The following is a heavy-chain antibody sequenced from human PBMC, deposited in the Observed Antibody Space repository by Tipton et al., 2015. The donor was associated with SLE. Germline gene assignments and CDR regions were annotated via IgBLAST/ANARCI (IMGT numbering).Heavy chain of an antibody. D-gene: IGHD4-17*01. V-gene: IGHV4-39*07. J-gene: IGHJ4*02. CDR2: IYYSGST. CDR1: GGSMSALQ. Sequence: TLSLTCTVSGGSMSALQWGWIRQPPGKGLEWIGSIYYSGSTYSNPSLKSRVTISVDTSKNQFSLRLSSVTAADSAVYYCARDGGTTGYFDFWGQGTLVTVSS. CDR3: ARDGGTTGYFDF.